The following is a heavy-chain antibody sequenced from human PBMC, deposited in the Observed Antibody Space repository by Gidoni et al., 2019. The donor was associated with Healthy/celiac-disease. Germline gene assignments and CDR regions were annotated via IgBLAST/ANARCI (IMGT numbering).Heavy chain of an antibody. D-gene: IGHD2-8*02. V-gene: IGHV3-23*01. CDR3: AKDHITTGGPHDY. J-gene: IGHJ4*02. CDR2: ISGSGGST. CDR1: GFTFSSYA. Sequence: EVHLLESVGGLVQPGWSLRLSCSASGFTFSSYAMSWVRQAPGKGLEWVAAISGSGGSTYYADSVKGRFTSSRDNSKNTLYLQMNSLRAEDTAVYYCAKDHITTGGPHDYWGQGTLVTVSS.